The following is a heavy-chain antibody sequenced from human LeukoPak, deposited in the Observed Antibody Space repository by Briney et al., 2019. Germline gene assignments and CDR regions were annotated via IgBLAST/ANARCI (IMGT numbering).Heavy chain of an antibody. CDR3: AKDQWIEQMLGSHCDY. CDR2: IRGDGRAT. CDR1: GFIFTDYW. D-gene: IGHD5-12*01. V-gene: IGHV3-74*03. J-gene: IGHJ4*02. Sequence: PGGSLRLSCAASGFIFTDYWMHWVRQAPGKELVWVARIRGDGRATTYADSVKGRFTISRDNSKNTLYLQMNSLRAEDTAVYYCAKDQWIEQMLGSHCDYWGQGTLVTVSS.